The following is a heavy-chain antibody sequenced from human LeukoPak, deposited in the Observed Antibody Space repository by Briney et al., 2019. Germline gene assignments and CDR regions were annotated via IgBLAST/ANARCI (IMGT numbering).Heavy chain of an antibody. V-gene: IGHV3-30*02. Sequence: PGGSLRLSCAASGFTFSSYGMHWVRQAPGKGLEWVAFIRYDGSNKYYADSVKGRFTISRDNSKNTLYLQMNSLRAEDTAVYYCAKEERFGEAPLHNWFDPWGQGTLVTVSS. J-gene: IGHJ5*02. CDR1: GFTFSSYG. D-gene: IGHD3-10*01. CDR2: IRYDGSNK. CDR3: AKEERFGEAPLHNWFDP.